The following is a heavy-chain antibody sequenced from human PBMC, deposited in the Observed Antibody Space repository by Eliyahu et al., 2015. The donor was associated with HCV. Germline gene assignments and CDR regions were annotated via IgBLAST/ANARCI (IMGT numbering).Heavy chain of an antibody. V-gene: IGHV3-49*04. CDR1: GFTFGXYA. CDR2: IRSNAYGGTT. D-gene: IGHD3/OR15-3a*01. Sequence: EVQLVESGGGLVQPGRSLTLSCTASGFTFGXYAMSWVRQAPGMGLGWVGFIRSNAYGGTTDYAASVKGRFTISRDDSKSIAYLQMNSLKTEDTAVYYCTRDALDNYWTGSPDYWGQGTLVTVSS. CDR3: TRDALDNYWTGSPDY. J-gene: IGHJ4*02.